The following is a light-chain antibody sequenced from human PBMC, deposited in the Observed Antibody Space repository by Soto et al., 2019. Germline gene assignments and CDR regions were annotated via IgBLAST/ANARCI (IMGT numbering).Light chain of an antibody. CDR2: AAS. CDR1: QGISSW. J-gene: IGKJ4*01. V-gene: IGKV1-12*01. Sequence: DIQMTQSPSSVSASVGDRVTITCRASQGISSWLAWYQQKPGKATKLLIYAASSLQTGVPSRVSGSGSGTDFTLTISSLQPEEFESYYCKQATRFPLTFGGGTKVEIK. CDR3: KQATRFPLT.